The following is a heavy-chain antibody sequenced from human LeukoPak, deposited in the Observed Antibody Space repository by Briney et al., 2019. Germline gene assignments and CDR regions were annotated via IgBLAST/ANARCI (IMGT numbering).Heavy chain of an antibody. D-gene: IGHD3-22*01. Sequence: ASVKVSCKASGYTFTGYYMHWVRQAPGQGLEWMGRIIPIFGTANYAQKFQGRVTITTDESTSTAYMELSSLRSEDTAVYYCARGKDPMIAAWDFDYWGQGTLVTVSS. CDR2: IIPIFGTA. CDR1: GYTFTGYY. CDR3: ARGKDPMIAAWDFDY. V-gene: IGHV1-69*05. J-gene: IGHJ4*02.